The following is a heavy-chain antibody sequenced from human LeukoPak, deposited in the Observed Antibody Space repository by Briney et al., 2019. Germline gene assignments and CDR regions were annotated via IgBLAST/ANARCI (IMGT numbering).Heavy chain of an antibody. D-gene: IGHD3-10*01. CDR2: ISSSSSTI. Sequence: GGSLRLSCAASGFTFSSYSMNWVRQAPGKGLEWVSYISSSSSTIYYADSVKGRFTISRDNAKNSLYLQMNSLRAEDTAVYYCARIWFGALNGSGRFDPWGQVTLVTVSS. J-gene: IGHJ5*02. CDR1: GFTFSSYS. CDR3: ARIWFGALNGSGRFDP. V-gene: IGHV3-48*04.